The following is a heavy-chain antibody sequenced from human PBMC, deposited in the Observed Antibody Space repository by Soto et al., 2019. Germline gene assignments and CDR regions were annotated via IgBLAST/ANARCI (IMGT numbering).Heavy chain of an antibody. CDR3: ASVGSSVWSPDY. CDR2: IFYNGST. Sequence: SQTLSLTSTVSGAYINGHSCIWIRQSPGKGPEWIGYIFYNGSTNYNPPLKSRVTLSADTSKIKFSLRLSSGTDAGTAVYYCASVGSSVWSPDYWGQGTLVTVPS. J-gene: IGHJ4*02. D-gene: IGHD6-19*01. CDR1: GAYINGHS. V-gene: IGHV4-59*11.